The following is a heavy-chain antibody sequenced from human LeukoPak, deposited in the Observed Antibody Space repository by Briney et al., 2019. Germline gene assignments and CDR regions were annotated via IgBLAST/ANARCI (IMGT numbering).Heavy chain of an antibody. CDR3: ARGGNRSGGFYFDY. Sequence: SQTLSLTCTVSADSLSSGGHYWAWIRQLPGKGLESIVFIHDSWSSRHNPSLKHRVAISVDASRTQFALRLGFVTAAATAIYYCARGGNRSGGFYFDYWGQGIQVIVSS. CDR2: IHDSWSS. J-gene: IGHJ4*02. V-gene: IGHV4-31*03. CDR1: ADSLSSGGHY.